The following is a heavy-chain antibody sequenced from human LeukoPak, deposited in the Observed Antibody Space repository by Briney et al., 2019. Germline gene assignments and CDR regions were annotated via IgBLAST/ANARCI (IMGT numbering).Heavy chain of an antibody. Sequence: LRLSCAASGFTFDDYAMHWVRQAPGKGLEWVSGISWNSGSIGYADSVKGRFTISRDNAKNSLYLQMNSLRAEDMALYYCAKVSEYCSSTSCYGDAFDIWGQGTMVTVSS. CDR1: GFTFDDYA. D-gene: IGHD2-2*01. CDR2: ISWNSGSI. J-gene: IGHJ3*02. V-gene: IGHV3-9*03. CDR3: AKVSEYCSSTSCYGDAFDI.